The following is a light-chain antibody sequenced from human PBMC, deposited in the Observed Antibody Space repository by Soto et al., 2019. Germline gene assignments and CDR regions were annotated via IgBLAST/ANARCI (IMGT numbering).Light chain of an antibody. CDR3: QQYYGSPWT. CDR2: KAS. J-gene: IGKJ1*01. Sequence: DIQMTQSPSTLSASVGDRVTITCRASQSVSRWLAWYKQKPGEAPKLLIYKASNLESGVSSRFSGSGSGAHFTLTINGLQPEDVAVYYCQQYYGSPWTFGQGTKVDIK. CDR1: QSVSRW. V-gene: IGKV1-5*03.